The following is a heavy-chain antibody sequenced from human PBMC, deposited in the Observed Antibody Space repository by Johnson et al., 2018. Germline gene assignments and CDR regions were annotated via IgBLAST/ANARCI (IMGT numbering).Heavy chain of an antibody. CDR2: ISPGGST. V-gene: IGHV3-66*02. Sequence: VQLVQSGGGLVQPGGSLRLSCAAYGFTVSSNYMSWVRQAPGKGLEWVSVISPGGSTYYADSVKGRFTISRDNSKHTLFLQTNSLRPGDTAIYYCARGDYYVTGYFQHWGQGTLVTVSS. D-gene: IGHD3-10*02. CDR1: GFTVSSNY. J-gene: IGHJ1*01. CDR3: ARGDYYVTGYFQH.